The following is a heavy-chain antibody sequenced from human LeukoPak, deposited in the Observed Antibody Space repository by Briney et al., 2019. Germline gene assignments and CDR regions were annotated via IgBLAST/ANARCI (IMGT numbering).Heavy chain of an antibody. CDR1: GGSFSGYY. Sequence: KPSETLSLTCAVYGGSFSGYYWSWIRQPPGKGLEWIGEINHSGSTNYNPSLKGRVTISVDTSKNQFSLKLSSVTAADTAVYYCARGIEIWYYYGMDVWGQGTTVTVSS. V-gene: IGHV4-34*01. D-gene: IGHD5-24*01. J-gene: IGHJ6*02. CDR2: INHSGST. CDR3: ARGIEIWYYYGMDV.